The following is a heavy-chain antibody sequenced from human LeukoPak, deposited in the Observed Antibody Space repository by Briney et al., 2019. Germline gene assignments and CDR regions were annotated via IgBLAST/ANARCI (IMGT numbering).Heavy chain of an antibody. V-gene: IGHV3-23*01. D-gene: IGHD3-10*01. Sequence: GGSLRLSCAVSGFTFSSYVMSWIRQSPGKGLEWVSAISNTNTYYADSVKGRFTVSRDNSRNTLYLQMNSLRAEDTAVYYCAKGYYYGSGSYYTQGIFDYWGQGTLVTVSS. J-gene: IGHJ4*02. CDR1: GFTFSSYV. CDR2: ISNTNT. CDR3: AKGYYYGSGSYYTQGIFDY.